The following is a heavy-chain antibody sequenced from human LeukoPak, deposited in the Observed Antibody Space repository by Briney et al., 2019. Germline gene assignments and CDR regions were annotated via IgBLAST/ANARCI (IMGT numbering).Heavy chain of an antibody. Sequence: PGGSLRLSCAASGFTFSSYWKSWVRQAPGKGLEWVANIKQDGSEKYYVDSVKGRFTISRDNAKNSLYLQMNSLRAEDTAVYYCARDTDYCGGDCYSDYWGQGTLVTVSS. CDR3: ARDTDYCGGDCYSDY. CDR2: IKQDGSEK. CDR1: GFTFSSYW. V-gene: IGHV3-7*01. D-gene: IGHD2-21*02. J-gene: IGHJ4*02.